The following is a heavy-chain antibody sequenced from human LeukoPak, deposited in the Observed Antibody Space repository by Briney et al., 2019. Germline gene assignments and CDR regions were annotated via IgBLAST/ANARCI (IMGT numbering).Heavy chain of an antibody. J-gene: IGHJ4*02. CDR2: IQYDGSNK. CDR1: GFTFRSYG. CDR3: AKDLTGTSTYYFDY. D-gene: IGHD1-20*01. Sequence: GGSLRLSCAASGFTFRSYGMHWVRQAPGKGLEWVTFIQYDGSNKYYADSVKGRFTVSRDNSKNTLYLQMNSLRAEDTAVYYCAKDLTGTSTYYFDYWGQGTLVTVSS. V-gene: IGHV3-30*02.